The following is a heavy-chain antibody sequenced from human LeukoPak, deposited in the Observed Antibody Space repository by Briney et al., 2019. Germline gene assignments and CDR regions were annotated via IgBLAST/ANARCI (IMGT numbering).Heavy chain of an antibody. CDR3: ARDRQSSGWYENGVY. CDR1: GFTFSTYN. Sequence: GGSLRLSCAASGFTFSTYNMNWVRQAPGKGLEWVSCISSTSSYIYYADSVKGRFTISRDNAKNSLYPQMDSLRAEDTAVYYCARDRQSSGWYENGVYWGQGTLVTVSS. J-gene: IGHJ4*02. D-gene: IGHD6-19*01. CDR2: ISSTSSYI. V-gene: IGHV3-21*01.